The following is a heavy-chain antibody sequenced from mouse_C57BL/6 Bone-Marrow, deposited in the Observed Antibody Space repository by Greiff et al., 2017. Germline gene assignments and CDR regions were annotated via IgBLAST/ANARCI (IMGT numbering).Heavy chain of an antibody. CDR2: INSDGGST. D-gene: IGHD2-4*01. J-gene: IGHJ4*01. Sequence: EVMLVESGGGLVQPGESLKLSCESNEYAFPSHDMSWVRKTPEKRLELVAAINSDGGSTYYPDTMERRFIISRDNTKKTLYLQMSSLRSEDTALYYWARQSTMITTGAMDYWGQGTSVTVSS. V-gene: IGHV5-2*01. CDR3: ARQSTMITTGAMDY. CDR1: EYAFPSHD.